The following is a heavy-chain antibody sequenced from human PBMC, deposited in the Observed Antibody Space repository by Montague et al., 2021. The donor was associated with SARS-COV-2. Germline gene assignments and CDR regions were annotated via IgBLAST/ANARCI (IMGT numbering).Heavy chain of an antibody. D-gene: IGHD4-23*01. CDR2: IYDCGTV. V-gene: IGHV4-59*01. CDR1: GGSITGYY. CDR3: VRDHPYGGPRGAYDI. Sequence: SETLSLTCTVSGGSITGYYWSWLRRSPGKGLEWIAYIYDCGTVNYNPSLGSRATISTDTSKNQLSLKVNSVTAADTAVYYCVRDHPYGGPRGAYDIWGQGTVVTVSS. J-gene: IGHJ3*02.